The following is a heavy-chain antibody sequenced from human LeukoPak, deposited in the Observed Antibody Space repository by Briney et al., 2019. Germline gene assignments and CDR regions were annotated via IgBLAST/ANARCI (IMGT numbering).Heavy chain of an antibody. CDR2: IKEDGSEE. CDR3: ARVLSWGFFDF. V-gene: IGHV3-7*01. D-gene: IGHD3-16*01. Sequence: GGSLRLSCAVSGFTFSNYWMSWVRQAPGKGLEWVARIKEDGSEENYVDSVQGRFTISRDNAKNSLYLQMNSLRAEDTAVHYCARVLSWGFFDFWGQGTLVTVSS. CDR1: GFTFSNYW. J-gene: IGHJ4*02.